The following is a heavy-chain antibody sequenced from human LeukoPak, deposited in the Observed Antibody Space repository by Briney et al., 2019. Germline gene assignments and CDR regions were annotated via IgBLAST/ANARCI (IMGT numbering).Heavy chain of an antibody. D-gene: IGHD3-9*01. CDR2: SYYSRSA. Sequence: SETLSLTCNVSGDSMSRHSFFWGWIRQSPGKGLEWIAVSYYSRSAYYNPSLKSRATLSVDSSNNQFSLRLKSATAADTAVYYCARGVKLRYFDGSPFDYWGQGTLVTVSS. CDR3: ARGVKLRYFDGSPFDY. V-gene: IGHV4-39*01. J-gene: IGHJ4*02. CDR1: GDSMSRHSFF.